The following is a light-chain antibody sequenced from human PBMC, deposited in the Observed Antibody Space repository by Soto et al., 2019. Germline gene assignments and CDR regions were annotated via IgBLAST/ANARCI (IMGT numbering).Light chain of an antibody. CDR3: SSYTSTSTYV. V-gene: IGLV2-14*01. J-gene: IGLJ1*01. CDR1: SNDIGSYNY. CDR2: DVS. Sequence: QSMVTQPASVSGSPGQLITISCTGTSNDIGSYNYVSWYQQHPDKAPKVMIYDVSYRPSGVSNRFSGSKSGNTASLTISGLQAEDEADYYCSSYTSTSTYVFGTGTKVTV.